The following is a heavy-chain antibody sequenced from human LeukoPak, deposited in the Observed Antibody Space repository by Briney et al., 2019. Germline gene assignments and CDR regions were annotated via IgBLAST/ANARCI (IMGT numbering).Heavy chain of an antibody. CDR2: IIPIFGTA. J-gene: IGHJ4*02. CDR1: GGTFSSYA. V-gene: IGHV1-69*05. Sequence: SVKVSCKASGGTFSSYAISWVRQAPGQGLEWMGGIIPIFGTANYAQKFQGRVTMTRDTSTSTVYMELSSLRSEDTAVYYCARGSGYYNDYWGQGTLVTVSS. D-gene: IGHD3-3*01. CDR3: ARGSGYYNDY.